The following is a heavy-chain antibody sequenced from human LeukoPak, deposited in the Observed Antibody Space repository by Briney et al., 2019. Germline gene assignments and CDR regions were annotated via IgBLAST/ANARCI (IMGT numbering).Heavy chain of an antibody. CDR3: ARSYCSSTSCYLYYFDY. J-gene: IGHJ4*02. D-gene: IGHD2-2*01. Sequence: GRSLRLSCAASGFTFSSYGMHWVRQAPGKGLEWVAVISYDGSNKYYADSVKGRFTISRDNSKNTLYLQMNSLRAEDTALYHCARSYCSSTSCYLYYFDYWGQGTLVTVSS. V-gene: IGHV3-30*03. CDR1: GFTFSSYG. CDR2: ISYDGSNK.